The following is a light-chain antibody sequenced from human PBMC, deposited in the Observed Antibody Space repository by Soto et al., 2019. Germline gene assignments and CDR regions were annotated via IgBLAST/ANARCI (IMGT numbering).Light chain of an antibody. Sequence: QSALTQPASVSGSPGQSVAISCTGTSSDIGAYDYVSWYQQHPGKAPKLIIYDVNNRPSGISNRFSGSKSGNTASLTVSGLQAEDEADYYCRSSTGSNTIPFGGGTKLTVL. J-gene: IGLJ2*01. V-gene: IGLV2-14*03. CDR3: RSSTGSNTIP. CDR1: SSDIGAYDY. CDR2: DVN.